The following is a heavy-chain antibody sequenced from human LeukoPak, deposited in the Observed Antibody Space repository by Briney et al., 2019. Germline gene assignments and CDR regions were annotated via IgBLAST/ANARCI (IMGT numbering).Heavy chain of an antibody. D-gene: IGHD6-13*01. Sequence: SETLSLTCAVYGGSLNGHYWSWIRQPPGKGLEWIGEGSESGGTKFNPSLKSRVTISADTSKNQFSLKLTSVTGADTAVYYCAGERGEEYSSGWYKTNYFDNWGQGIRVTVSS. J-gene: IGHJ4*02. CDR1: GGSLNGHY. CDR3: AGERGEEYSSGWYKTNYFDN. V-gene: IGHV4-34*01. CDR2: GSESGGT.